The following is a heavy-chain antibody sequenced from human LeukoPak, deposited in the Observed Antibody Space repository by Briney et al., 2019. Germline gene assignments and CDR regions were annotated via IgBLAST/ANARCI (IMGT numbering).Heavy chain of an antibody. CDR3: ASLVLGSGYYRDAFDI. Sequence: ASVKVSCKASGGTFSSYAISWVRQAPGQGLEWMGRIIPIFGTANYAQKFQGRVTITTDKSTSTAYMELSSLRSDDTAVYYCASLVLGSGYYRDAFDIWGQGTMVTVSS. V-gene: IGHV1-69*05. D-gene: IGHD3-22*01. J-gene: IGHJ3*02. CDR2: IIPIFGTA. CDR1: GGTFSSYA.